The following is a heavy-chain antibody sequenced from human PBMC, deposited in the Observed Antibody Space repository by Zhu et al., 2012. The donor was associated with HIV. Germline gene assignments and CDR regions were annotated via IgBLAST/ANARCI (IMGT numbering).Heavy chain of an antibody. Sequence: QVQLQESGPGVARPSETLSLTCIVSGGSISSDSHYWGWIRQPPGKGLEWIGSVYYSGTTYYNPSLKSRVTMSVDTSTDYFFLKLNSVTAADTAVYFCARLGVGLDRGGVDVVGQRGPRSSSPQ. V-gene: IGHV4-39*01. D-gene: IGHD3-10*01. CDR2: VYYSGTT. J-gene: IGHJ6*04. CDR1: GGSISSDSHY. CDR3: ARLGVGLDRGGVDV.